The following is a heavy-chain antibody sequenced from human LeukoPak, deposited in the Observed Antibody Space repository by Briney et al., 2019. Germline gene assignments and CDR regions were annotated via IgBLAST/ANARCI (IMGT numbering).Heavy chain of an antibody. CDR1: GVNINDFW. J-gene: IGHJ4*02. D-gene: IGHD6-13*01. Sequence: NPGGSLRLSCAASGVNINDFWMTWVRQAPGKGLEWVSSISSSSSYIYYADSVKGRFTISRDNAKNSLYLQMNSLRAEDTAVYYCARGARIAAAGFDYWGQGTLVTVSS. V-gene: IGHV3-21*01. CDR2: ISSSSSYI. CDR3: ARGARIAAAGFDY.